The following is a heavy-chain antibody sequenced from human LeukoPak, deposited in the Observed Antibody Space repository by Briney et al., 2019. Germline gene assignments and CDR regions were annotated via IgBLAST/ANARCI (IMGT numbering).Heavy chain of an antibody. V-gene: IGHV3-30-3*01. CDR3: ARFTGSGSYSALRIGLDY. D-gene: IGHD1-26*01. CDR1: GFTFSSYA. J-gene: IGHJ4*02. CDR2: ISYDGSNK. Sequence: GGSLRLSCAASGFTFSSYAMHWVRQAPGKGLEWVAVISYDGSNKYYADSVKGRFTISRDNSKNTLYLQMNSLRAEDTAVYYCARFTGSGSYSALRIGLDYWGQGTLVTVSS.